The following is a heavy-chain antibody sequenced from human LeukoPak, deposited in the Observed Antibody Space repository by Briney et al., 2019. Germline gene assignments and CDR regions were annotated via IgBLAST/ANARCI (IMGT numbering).Heavy chain of an antibody. V-gene: IGHV3-30*02. CDR3: AREYLDY. CDR1: GSTFSSYG. Sequence: PGGSLRLSCAASGSTFSSYGMHWVRQAPGKGLEWVAFIRYDGSNEYYADSVKGRFTISRDNAKSSLYLQMNSLRAEDTAVYYCAREYLDYWGQGTLVTVSS. J-gene: IGHJ4*02. CDR2: IRYDGSNE.